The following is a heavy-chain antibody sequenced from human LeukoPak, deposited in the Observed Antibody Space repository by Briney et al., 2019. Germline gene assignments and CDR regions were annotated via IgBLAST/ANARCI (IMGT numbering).Heavy chain of an antibody. Sequence: ASVKVSCKASGYTFTSYGISLVRQAPGQGLEWMGWISAYNGNTNYAQKLQGRVTMTTDTSTSTAYMELRSLRSDDTAVYYCARDKRSYSSGWAFDYWGQGTLVTVSS. CDR2: ISAYNGNT. D-gene: IGHD6-19*01. CDR3: ARDKRSYSSGWAFDY. J-gene: IGHJ4*02. CDR1: GYTFTSYG. V-gene: IGHV1-18*01.